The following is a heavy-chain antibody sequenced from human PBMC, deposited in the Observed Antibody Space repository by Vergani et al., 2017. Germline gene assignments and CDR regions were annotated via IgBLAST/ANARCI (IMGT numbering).Heavy chain of an antibody. CDR2: ISAYNGNT. J-gene: IGHJ4*02. CDR1: GYTFTSYG. CDR3: ARDEYYYDSSGYRNFDY. D-gene: IGHD3-22*01. V-gene: IGHV1-18*01. Sequence: QVQLVQSGAEVKKPGASVKVSCKASGYTFTSYGISWVRQAPGQGLEWMGWISAYNGNTNYAQKLQGRVTMTTDTSTSTAYMELRSLRSDDTAVYYWARDEYYYDSSGYRNFDYWGQGTLVTVSS.